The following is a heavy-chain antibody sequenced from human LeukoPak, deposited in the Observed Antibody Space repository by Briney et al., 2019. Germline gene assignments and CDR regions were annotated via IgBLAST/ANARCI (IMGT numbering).Heavy chain of an antibody. J-gene: IGHJ4*02. CDR1: GGTFSSYA. V-gene: IGHV1-69*13. CDR2: IIPIFGTA. CDR3: AREAVGVGGYYFDY. D-gene: IGHD1-26*01. Sequence: ASVKGSCKASGGTFSSYAISWVRQAPGQGLEWMGGIIPIFGTANYAQKFQGRVTITADESTSTAYMELSSLRSEDTAVYYCAREAVGVGGYYFDYWGQGTLVTVSS.